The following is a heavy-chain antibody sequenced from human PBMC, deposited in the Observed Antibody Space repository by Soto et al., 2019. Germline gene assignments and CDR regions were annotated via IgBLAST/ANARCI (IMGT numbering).Heavy chain of an antibody. CDR3: ARVPAGKYVVWHY. V-gene: IGHV3-74*01. CDR1: GFTFISYW. Sequence: EEQLVESGGGLVQPGGSLRLSCAASGFTFISYWMHWVRQAPGKGLVWVSRINPGGSITAYADSVKGRFTISRDNAKNTLYLQMTTLRGDDTAVYYCARVPAGKYVVWHYWGQGTLVTVSS. J-gene: IGHJ4*02. D-gene: IGHD3-10*02. CDR2: INPGGSIT.